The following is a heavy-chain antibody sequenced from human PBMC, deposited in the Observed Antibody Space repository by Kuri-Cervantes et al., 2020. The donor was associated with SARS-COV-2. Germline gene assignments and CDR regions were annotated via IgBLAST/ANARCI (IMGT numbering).Heavy chain of an antibody. V-gene: IGHV4-39*01. CDR1: GYSISSSSYY. D-gene: IGHD2-2*01. J-gene: IGHJ3*02. Sequence: GSLRLSCAVSGYSISSSSYYWGWIRQPPGKGLEWIGSIYYSGSTYYNPSLKSRVTISVDTSKNQFSLKLSSVTAADTAVYYCARRACSSTSCYRALRAFDIWGQGTMVTVSS. CDR3: ARRACSSTSCYRALRAFDI. CDR2: IYYSGST.